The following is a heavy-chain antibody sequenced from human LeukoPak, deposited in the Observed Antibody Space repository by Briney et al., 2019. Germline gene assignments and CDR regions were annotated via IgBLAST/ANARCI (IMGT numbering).Heavy chain of an antibody. D-gene: IGHD6-19*01. V-gene: IGHV3-30*02. Sequence: GGSLRLSCAASGFTFSSYGMHWVRQAPGKGLEWVAFIRYDGSNKYYADSVKGRFTISRDNAKNSLYLQMNSLRAEDTAVCYCTRARAVASFYGFDPWGQGTLVTVSS. CDR1: GFTFSSYG. J-gene: IGHJ5*02. CDR3: TRARAVASFYGFDP. CDR2: IRYDGSNK.